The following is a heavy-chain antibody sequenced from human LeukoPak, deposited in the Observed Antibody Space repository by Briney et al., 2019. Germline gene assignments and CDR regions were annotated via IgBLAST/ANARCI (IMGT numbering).Heavy chain of an antibody. CDR2: IYYSGTT. V-gene: IGHV4-59*08. Sequence: KASETLSLTCTVSGASFTINYWRGVRQPPGRGREWIGYIYYSGTTTYNPSLERRVTMSVDMSKTQFSLRLNSVTATDTAVYYCARLDCGGDCYVDYWGQGTLVTVSS. CDR3: ARLDCGGDCYVDY. D-gene: IGHD2-21*02. J-gene: IGHJ4*02. CDR1: GASFTINY.